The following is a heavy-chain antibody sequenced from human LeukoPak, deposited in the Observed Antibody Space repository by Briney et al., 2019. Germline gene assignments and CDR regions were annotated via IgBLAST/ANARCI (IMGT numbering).Heavy chain of an antibody. J-gene: IGHJ4*02. Sequence: PGGSLRLSCAASGFTFSSYGMHWVRQAPGKGLEWVAVISYDGSNKYYADSVKGRFTISRDNSKNTLYLQMNSLRAEDTAVYYCAKRWEEAAAGIDYWGQGTLVTVSS. CDR3: AKRWEEAAAGIDY. D-gene: IGHD6-13*01. CDR1: GFTFSSYG. CDR2: ISYDGSNK. V-gene: IGHV3-33*05.